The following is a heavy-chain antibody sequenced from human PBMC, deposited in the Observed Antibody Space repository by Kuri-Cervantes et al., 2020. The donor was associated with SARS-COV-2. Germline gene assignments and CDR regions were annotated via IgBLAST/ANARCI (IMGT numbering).Heavy chain of an antibody. V-gene: IGHV1-69*04. D-gene: IGHD3-22*01. CDR3: ARDAGYDPSVYFDF. J-gene: IGHJ4*02. CDR2: IMLSLAIP. Sequence: SVKVSCKASGGTLSSDAISWVRQAPGQGFEWMGRIMLSLAIPNFAQKSRDRVTITADKSTNTIYMELSNLRFEDTAIYYCARDAGYDPSVYFDFWGQGSLVTVSS. CDR1: GGTLSSDA.